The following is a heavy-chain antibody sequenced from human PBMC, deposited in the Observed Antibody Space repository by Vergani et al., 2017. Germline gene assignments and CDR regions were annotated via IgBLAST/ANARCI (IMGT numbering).Heavy chain of an antibody. J-gene: IGHJ5*02. V-gene: IGHV4-39*01. D-gene: IGHD6-19*01. CDR3: ARRSTVEWLVKLGWIDP. CDR1: GASISSSNYY. CDR2: IYYSGST. Sequence: QLQLQESGPGLVKPSATLSLTCSVSGASISSSNYYWGWIRQPPGKGLEWIASIYYSGSTYYNPSLKSRVTISVDTSKNQFSLKLSSVTAADTAVYFCARRSTVEWLVKLGWIDPWGKGILVTVSS.